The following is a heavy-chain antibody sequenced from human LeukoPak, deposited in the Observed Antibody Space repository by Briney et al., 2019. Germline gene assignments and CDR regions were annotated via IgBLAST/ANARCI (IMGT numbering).Heavy chain of an antibody. CDR2: ISGSGGST. Sequence: GGSLRLSCAASGFTFSSYAMSWVRQAPGKGLEWVSAISGSGGSTYYADSVKGRFTISRDNSKNTLYLQMNSLRAEDTAVYYCAEDRRSGWYYFDYWGQGTLVTVSS. CDR3: AEDRRSGWYYFDY. V-gene: IGHV3-23*01. CDR1: GFTFSSYA. D-gene: IGHD6-19*01. J-gene: IGHJ4*02.